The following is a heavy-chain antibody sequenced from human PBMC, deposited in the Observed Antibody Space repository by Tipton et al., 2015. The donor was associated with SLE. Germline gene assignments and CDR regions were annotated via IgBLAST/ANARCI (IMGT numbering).Heavy chain of an antibody. CDR1: GGSISSYY. CDR3: ARIGQWLIQGYFDL. Sequence: TLSLTCTVSGGSISSYYWSWIRQPPGKGLEWIGYIYYSGSTYYNPSLKSRVSISVDTSKNQFSLKLSSVTAADTAVYYCARIGQWLIQGYFDLWGRGTLVTVSS. CDR2: IYYSGST. V-gene: IGHV4-59*08. D-gene: IGHD6-19*01. J-gene: IGHJ2*01.